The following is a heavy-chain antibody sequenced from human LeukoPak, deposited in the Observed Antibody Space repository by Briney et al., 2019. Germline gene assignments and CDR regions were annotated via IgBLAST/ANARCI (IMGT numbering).Heavy chain of an antibody. CDR1: GFTVTNNH. CDR2: IYSGGST. V-gene: IGHV3-53*01. D-gene: IGHD4-17*01. Sequence: GGSLRLACAASGFTVTNNHMSWVRQAPGKGLEWVSVIYSGGSTNSADSVKGRFTISRDNSKNTLYLQRNRLRAEDTAVYYCARNYGDYGALFDYWGQGTLVTVSS. CDR3: ARNYGDYGALFDY. J-gene: IGHJ4*02.